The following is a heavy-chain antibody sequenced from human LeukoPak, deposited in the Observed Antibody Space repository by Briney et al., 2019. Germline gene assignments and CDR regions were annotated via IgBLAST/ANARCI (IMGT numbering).Heavy chain of an antibody. CDR3: AKGINRRRGYTRHGAFDI. V-gene: IGHV3-7*03. D-gene: IGHD5-12*01. CDR1: GFTFSTYW. Sequence: GGSLRLSCAASGFTFSTYWMSWVRQAPGKGLEWVANIKQDGSEKYYVDSVKSRFTISRDNAKNSLYLQMNSLRAEDMALYYCAKGINRRRGYTRHGAFDIWGQGTMVTVSS. CDR2: IKQDGSEK. J-gene: IGHJ3*02.